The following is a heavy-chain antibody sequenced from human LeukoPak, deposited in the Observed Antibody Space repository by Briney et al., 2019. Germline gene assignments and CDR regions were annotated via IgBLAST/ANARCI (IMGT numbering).Heavy chain of an antibody. CDR3: ARSPYGSGSYYMDV. J-gene: IGHJ6*03. Sequence: PSETLSLTCAVYGGSFSGYYWSWIRQPPGKGLEWIGEINHSGSTNYNPSLKSRVTISVDTSKNQFSLKLSSVTAADTAVYYCARSPYGSGSYYMDVWGKGTTVTISS. CDR1: GGSFSGYY. CDR2: INHSGST. V-gene: IGHV4-34*01. D-gene: IGHD3-10*01.